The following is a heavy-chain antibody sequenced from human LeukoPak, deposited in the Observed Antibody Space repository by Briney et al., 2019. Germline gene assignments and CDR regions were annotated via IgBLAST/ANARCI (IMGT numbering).Heavy chain of an antibody. V-gene: IGHV3-15*01. CDR1: GFSFSDAW. J-gene: IGHJ4*02. CDR2: IKRKIDGGTT. D-gene: IGHD2-21*02. CDR3: ASGDPATFGYFDY. Sequence: GGSLRLSCAASGFSFSDAWMTWVRQAPGKGLEWVGRIKRKIDGGTTDYAAPVKGRFLISRDDSKNTVYLQMNSLRAEDTAVYYCASGDPATFGYFDYWGQGTLVTVSS.